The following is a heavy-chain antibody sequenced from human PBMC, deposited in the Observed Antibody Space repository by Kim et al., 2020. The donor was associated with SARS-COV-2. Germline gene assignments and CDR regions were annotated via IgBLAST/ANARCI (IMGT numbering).Heavy chain of an antibody. CDR2: ISYDGSNK. D-gene: IGHD6-19*01. CDR3: AKGDYSSGWSTPDY. J-gene: IGHJ4*02. Sequence: GGSLRLSCAASGFTFSSYGMHWVRQAPGKGLEWVAVISYDGSNKYYADSVKGRFTISRDNSKNTLYLQMNSLRAEDTAVYYCAKGDYSSGWSTPDYWGQGALVTGSS. CDR1: GFTFSSYG. V-gene: IGHV3-30*18.